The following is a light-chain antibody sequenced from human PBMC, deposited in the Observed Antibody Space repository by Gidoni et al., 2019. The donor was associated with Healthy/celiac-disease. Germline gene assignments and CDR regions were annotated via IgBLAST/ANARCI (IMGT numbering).Light chain of an antibody. CDR1: QSVLYSSNHKNY. CDR2: WAS. CDR3: QQYYSTPLYT. Sequence: DIVMTQSPDSLAVSLGERATINCKSSQSVLYSSNHKNYLAWYQQKPGQPPKLLIYWASTRESGVPDRFSGSGSGTDFTLTISSLQAEDVAVYYCQQYYSTPLYTFGQWTKLEIK. J-gene: IGKJ2*01. V-gene: IGKV4-1*01.